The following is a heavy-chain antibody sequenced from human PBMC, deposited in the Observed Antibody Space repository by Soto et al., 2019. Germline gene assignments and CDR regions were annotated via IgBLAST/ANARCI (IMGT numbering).Heavy chain of an antibody. CDR3: ARDGGVYGFDY. J-gene: IGHJ4*02. V-gene: IGHV3-48*03. CDR2: ISSSGSTI. D-gene: IGHD4-17*01. CDR1: GFTFSSYE. Sequence: PGGSLRLSCTASGFTFSSYEMNWVRQAPGKGLEWVSYISSSGSTIYYADSVKGRFTISRDNAKNSLYLQMNSLRAEDTAFYYCARDGGVYGFDYWGQGTLVTVS.